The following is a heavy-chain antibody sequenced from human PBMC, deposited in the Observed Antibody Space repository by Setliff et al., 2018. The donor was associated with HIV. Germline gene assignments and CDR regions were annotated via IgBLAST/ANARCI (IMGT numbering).Heavy chain of an antibody. J-gene: IGHJ4*02. CDR3: ARVADYDLTSYYFFDY. CDR1: GVSINRTDHY. V-gene: IGHV4-31*02. D-gene: IGHD3-9*01. Sequence: SETLSLTCSVSGVSINRTDHYWGWIRQHPGKGLEWIGYVFHTGITYQNPSLESRLSMSVDTSQNRFSLRLTPVTAADTVVYYCARVADYDLTSYYFFDYWGRGTLVTVSS. CDR2: VFHTGIT.